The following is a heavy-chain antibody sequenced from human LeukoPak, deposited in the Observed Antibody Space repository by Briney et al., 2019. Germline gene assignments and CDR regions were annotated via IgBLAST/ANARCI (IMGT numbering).Heavy chain of an antibody. CDR2: INHSGST. Sequence: SETLSLTCAVYGGPFSGYYWSWIRQPPGKGLEWIGEINHSGSTNYNPSLKSRVTISVDTSKNQFSLKLSSVTAADTAVYYCARSSSGWYSDYWGQGTLVTVSS. J-gene: IGHJ4*02. CDR1: GGPFSGYY. D-gene: IGHD6-19*01. CDR3: ARSSSGWYSDY. V-gene: IGHV4-34*01.